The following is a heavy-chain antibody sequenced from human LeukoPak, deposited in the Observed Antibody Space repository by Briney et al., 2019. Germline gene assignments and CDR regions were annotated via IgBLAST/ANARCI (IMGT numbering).Heavy chain of an antibody. CDR2: ISGSGGST. Sequence: GASLRLSCAASGFTFSSYAMSWVRQAPGKGLEWVSAISGSGGSTYYADSVKGRFTIPRDNSKNTLYLQMNSLRAEDTAVYYCAKTGSSGYYYGRYYYYGMDVWGQGTTVTVSS. D-gene: IGHD3-22*01. V-gene: IGHV3-23*01. CDR1: GFTFSSYA. J-gene: IGHJ6*02. CDR3: AKTGSSGYYYGRYYYYGMDV.